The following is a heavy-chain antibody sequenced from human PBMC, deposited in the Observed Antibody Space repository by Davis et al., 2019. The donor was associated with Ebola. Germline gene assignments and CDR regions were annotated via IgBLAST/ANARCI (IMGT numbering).Heavy chain of an antibody. CDR1: GGSISSYY. CDR3: ARTYYYDSSGYYLYYYGMDV. D-gene: IGHD3-22*01. V-gene: IGHV4-4*07. J-gene: IGHJ6*02. CDR2: IYTSGST. Sequence: PGGSLRLSCTVSGGSISSYYWSWIRQPAGKGLEWIGRIYTSGSTNYNPSLKSRVTMSVDTSKNQFSLKLSSVTAADTAVYYCARTYYYDSSGYYLYYYGMDVWGQGTTVTVSS.